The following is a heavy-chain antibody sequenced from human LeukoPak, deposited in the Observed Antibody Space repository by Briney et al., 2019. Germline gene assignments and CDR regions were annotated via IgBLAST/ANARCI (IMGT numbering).Heavy chain of an antibody. CDR2: ISWNSGSI. CDR1: GFTFDDYA. J-gene: IGHJ4*02. D-gene: IGHD1-20*01. CDR3: AKVRYRYNWNDVEFDY. V-gene: IGHV3-9*01. Sequence: PGGSLRLSCAASGFTFDDYAMYWVRQAPGKGLEWVSGISWNSGSIGYADSVKGRFTISRDNAKNSLYLQMNSLRAEDTALYYCAKVRYRYNWNDVEFDYWGQGTLVTVSS.